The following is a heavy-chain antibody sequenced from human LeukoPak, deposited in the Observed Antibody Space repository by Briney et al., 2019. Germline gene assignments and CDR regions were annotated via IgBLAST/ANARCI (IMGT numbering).Heavy chain of an antibody. CDR2: IIPIFGTA. D-gene: IGHD3-22*01. CDR3: ARRTYYYDSSGYGEFAY. J-gene: IGHJ4*02. CDR1: GGTFSSYA. V-gene: IGHV1-69*13. Sequence: SVKVSCKASGGTFSSYAISWVRQAPGQGLGWMGGIIPIFGTANYAQKFQGRVTITADESTSTAYMELSSLRSEDTAVYYCARRTYYYDSSGYGEFAYWGQGTLVTVSS.